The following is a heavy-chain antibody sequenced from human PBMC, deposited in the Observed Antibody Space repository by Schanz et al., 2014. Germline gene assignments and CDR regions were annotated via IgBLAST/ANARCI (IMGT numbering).Heavy chain of an antibody. CDR1: GFTLSSYG. CDR3: AKGRFGELSAFDI. V-gene: IGHV3-23*04. CDR2: ISGSGGST. Sequence: VQLVESGGGVVQPGKSLRLSCAASGFTLSSYGMHWVRQAPGKGLEWVSGISGSGGSTYYADSVKGRFTISRDNSKNTLYLQMNSLRAEDTAVYYCAKGRFGELSAFDIWGQGTMVTVSS. D-gene: IGHD3-10*01. J-gene: IGHJ3*02.